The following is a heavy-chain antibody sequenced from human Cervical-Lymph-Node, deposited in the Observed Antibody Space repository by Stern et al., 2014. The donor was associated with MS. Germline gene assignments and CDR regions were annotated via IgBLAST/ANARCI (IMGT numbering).Heavy chain of an antibody. CDR3: ARVDGGWFDL. CDR1: GYDFTSQW. Sequence: VQLGQSGAGVKKPGESLNISCKSSGYDFTSQWLGWGRQMPGKGLEWMGIIYPGDSDTRYSPSFQGQVNISVDKSINTAYLQWSSLTASDTGMYFCARVDGGWFDLWGPGTLVTVSS. V-gene: IGHV5-51*01. J-gene: IGHJ5*02. CDR2: IYPGDSDT. D-gene: IGHD2-15*01.